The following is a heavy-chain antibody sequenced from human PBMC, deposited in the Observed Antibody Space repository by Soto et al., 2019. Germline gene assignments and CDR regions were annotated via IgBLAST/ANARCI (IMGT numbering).Heavy chain of an antibody. V-gene: IGHV4-39*01. CDR3: ASAWGDYGSGSPPLVNFDD. CDR1: GGSISSSGYY. Sequence: PSETLSLTCTVSGGSISSSGYYWGWIRHPPGKGLEWIGSIYYSGSTYYNPSLKSRVTISVDTSKNQFSLKLSSVTAADTPVYYCASAWGDYGSGSPPLVNFDDWAQGTLVTVSS. CDR2: IYYSGST. J-gene: IGHJ4*02. D-gene: IGHD3-10*01.